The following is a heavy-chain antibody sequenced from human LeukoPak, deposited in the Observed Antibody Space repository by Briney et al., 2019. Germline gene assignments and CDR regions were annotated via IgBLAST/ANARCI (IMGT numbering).Heavy chain of an antibody. Sequence: SQTLSLTCAISGDSISSNSAAWSWIRQSPSRGLEWLGRTYYRSKWYNDYAVSAKSRITINPDTSKNQFSLHLSSVTPEDTAVYYCAREGEYKVGHYYYGLDVWGQGTTVTVSS. V-gene: IGHV6-1*01. CDR2: TYYRSKWYN. D-gene: IGHD3-10*01. CDR3: AREGEYKVGHYYYGLDV. J-gene: IGHJ6*02. CDR1: GDSISSNSAA.